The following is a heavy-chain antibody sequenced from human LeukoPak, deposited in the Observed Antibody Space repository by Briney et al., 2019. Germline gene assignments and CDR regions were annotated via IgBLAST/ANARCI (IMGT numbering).Heavy chain of an antibody. D-gene: IGHD6-13*01. J-gene: IGHJ4*02. Sequence: PGGSLRLSCAASGFTFSSYAMSWVRKAPGKGLDWVSAIIGSGSSTYYAVYVKGRFTISRDNSKNTLFLQMNSLRAEDTAVYYCAKDRAQQLVLDFWGQGTLVTVSS. V-gene: IGHV3-23*01. CDR1: GFTFSSYA. CDR3: AKDRAQQLVLDF. CDR2: IIGSGSST.